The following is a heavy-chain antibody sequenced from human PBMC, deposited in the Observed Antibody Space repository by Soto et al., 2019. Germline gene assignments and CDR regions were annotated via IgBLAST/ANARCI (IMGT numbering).Heavy chain of an antibody. Sequence: EVQLSESGGGLVQPGGSLRLSCAASVFTFSTSVMSWVRQAPGKGLQWVSSISGSGDRTHYADSVKGRFTVSRDNTKNTLYLDMNTVTADDTALYYCTWSLVARDAFDEWGQGIMVIVSS. D-gene: IGHD5-12*01. CDR2: ISGSGDRT. CDR1: VFTFSTSV. CDR3: TWSLVARDAFDE. V-gene: IGHV3-23*01. J-gene: IGHJ3*01.